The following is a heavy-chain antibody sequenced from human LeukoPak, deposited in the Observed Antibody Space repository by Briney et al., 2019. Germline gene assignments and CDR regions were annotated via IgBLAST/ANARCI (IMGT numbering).Heavy chain of an antibody. CDR2: MHSSGNT. J-gene: IGHJ4*02. V-gene: IGHV4-59*08. CDR1: GGTISSYY. Sequence: SETLSLTCTVSGGTISSYYWNWIRQPPGKGLEWIGYMHSSGNTKYNPSLKSRVTISVDTSKNQFSLKLTSVTAAGTAVYYCARWYSSGWAFDYWGQGTLVTVSS. CDR3: ARWYSSGWAFDY. D-gene: IGHD6-19*01.